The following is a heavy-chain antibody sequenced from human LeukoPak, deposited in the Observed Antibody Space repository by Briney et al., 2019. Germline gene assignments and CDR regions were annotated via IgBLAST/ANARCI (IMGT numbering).Heavy chain of an antibody. J-gene: IGHJ4*02. Sequence: SETLSLTCTVSGGSVSAYYWSWIRQPAGKGLEWIGRIYTSGSINYNPSLKSRVTMSVDTSKNQFSLKLSSVTAADTAVYYCARDRGGSSPYYFDYWGQGTLVTVSS. CDR1: GGSVSAYY. CDR3: ARDRGGSSPYYFDY. V-gene: IGHV4-4*07. CDR2: IYTSGSI. D-gene: IGHD6-13*01.